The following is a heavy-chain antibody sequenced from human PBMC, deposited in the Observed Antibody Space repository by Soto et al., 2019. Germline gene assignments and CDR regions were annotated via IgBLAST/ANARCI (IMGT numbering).Heavy chain of an antibody. V-gene: IGHV4-4*02. D-gene: IGHD5-18*01. CDR3: ARDGGYSYGYGVWLDY. J-gene: IGHJ4*02. CDR2: IYHSGST. Sequence: QVQLQESGPGLVKPSGTLSLTCAVSGGSISSSNWWSWVRQPPGKGLEWIGEIYHSGSTNYNPSLKGRVTISVDKYKNQFSLKLSSVTDADTAVYYCARDGGYSYGYGVWLDYWGQGTLVTVSS. CDR1: GGSISSSNW.